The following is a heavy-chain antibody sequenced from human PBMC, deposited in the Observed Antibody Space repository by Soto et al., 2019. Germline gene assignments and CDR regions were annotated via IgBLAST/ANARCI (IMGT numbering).Heavy chain of an antibody. CDR3: ANLHPYYMDV. V-gene: IGHV3-23*01. Sequence: PGGSLRLSCGASGFTFSSFVMSWVRQAPGKGLEWVSAISGSGSGTYYADSVKGRFTISRDNSENMLYLQMNSLRAEDTALYYCANLHPYYMDVWGKGTTVTVSS. J-gene: IGHJ6*03. CDR2: ISGSGSGT. CDR1: GFTFSSFV.